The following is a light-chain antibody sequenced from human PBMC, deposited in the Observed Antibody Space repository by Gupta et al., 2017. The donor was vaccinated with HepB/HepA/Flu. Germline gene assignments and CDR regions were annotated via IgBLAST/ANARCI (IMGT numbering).Light chain of an antibody. CDR3: YSGDTSGNHLGL. CDR2: GKN. CDR1: SLRGYY. V-gene: IGLV3-19*01. Sequence: SSELTQDPAVSVVLGQTVRITCQGDSLRGYYASWYQKKPGQAPLLVIYGKNDRPSGIPGRFSGSNSGNTASLTITRAQAEDEADYYCYSGDTSGNHLGLFGGGTKLTV. J-gene: IGLJ2*01.